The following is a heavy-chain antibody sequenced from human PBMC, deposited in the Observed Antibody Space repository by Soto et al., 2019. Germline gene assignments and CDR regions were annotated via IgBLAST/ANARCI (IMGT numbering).Heavy chain of an antibody. CDR3: ARDAPHNWFDS. J-gene: IGHJ5*01. CDR1: RGTFGDYW. V-gene: IGHV3-74*01. CDR2: INRDANDI. Sequence: VQLVESGGGLVQPGGSLRLSCEASRGTFGDYWMHWVRQAPGKGLVWVSRINRDANDIIYADSVKGRFTASRDNAKNMVLLQMIRCKVEDAAVYYCARDAPHNWFDSCGEGTLVTVSS.